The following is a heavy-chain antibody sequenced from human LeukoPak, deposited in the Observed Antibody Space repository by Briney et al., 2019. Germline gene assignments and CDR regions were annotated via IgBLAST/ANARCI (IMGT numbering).Heavy chain of an antibody. Sequence: GGSLRLSCAASGFTFTTYSMHCVRQAPGKELEWVLFVSSTSRFISYADSVKGRFIISRDNAKNSLYLQMTSLRAADTAVYYCARPLRGYPYWGQGTLVTVSS. D-gene: IGHD3-22*01. V-gene: IGHV3-21*01. CDR1: GFTFTTYS. J-gene: IGHJ1*01. CDR2: VSSTSRFI. CDR3: ARPLRGYPY.